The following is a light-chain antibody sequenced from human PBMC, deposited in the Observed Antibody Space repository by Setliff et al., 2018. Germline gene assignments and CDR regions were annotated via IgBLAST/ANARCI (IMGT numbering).Light chain of an antibody. Sequence: QSALTQPASVSGSPGQSITISCTGTSSDVGGYNYVSWYQQHPGKAPKLMIYNVSNRPSGVSSRFSGSKSGNTASLAISGLQSDDEADYYCMSYTTIRTYVFGTGTKVTVL. V-gene: IGLV2-14*03. CDR3: MSYTTIRTYV. J-gene: IGLJ1*01. CDR2: NVS. CDR1: SSDVGGYNY.